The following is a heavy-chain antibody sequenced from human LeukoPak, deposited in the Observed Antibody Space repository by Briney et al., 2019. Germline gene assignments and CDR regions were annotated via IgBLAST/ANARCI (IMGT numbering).Heavy chain of an antibody. D-gene: IGHD3-22*01. V-gene: IGHV1-46*01. CDR3: ARAMDDSSGYYRLPFDY. CDR1: GYTFTSYY. J-gene: IGHJ4*02. Sequence: GASVKVSCKASGYTFTSYYMHWVRQAPGQGLEWMGIINPSGGSTSYAQKFQGRVTMTRDTSTSTVYMELSSLRSEDTAVYYCARAMDDSSGYYRLPFDYWGQGTLVTVSS. CDR2: INPSGGST.